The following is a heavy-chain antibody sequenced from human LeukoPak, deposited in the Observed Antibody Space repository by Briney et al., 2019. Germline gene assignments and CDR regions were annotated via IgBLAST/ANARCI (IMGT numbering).Heavy chain of an antibody. D-gene: IGHD6-19*01. CDR2: IWYDGSNK. V-gene: IGHV3-33*01. CDR3: ARGDSSGRYQE. Sequence: PGRSLRLSCAASGFTFSSYGMHWVRQAPGKGLEWVAVIWYDGSNKYYADSVKGRFTISRDNSKNTLYLQMNSLRAEDTAVYYCARGDSSGRYQEWGQGTLVTVCS. J-gene: IGHJ4*02. CDR1: GFTFSSYG.